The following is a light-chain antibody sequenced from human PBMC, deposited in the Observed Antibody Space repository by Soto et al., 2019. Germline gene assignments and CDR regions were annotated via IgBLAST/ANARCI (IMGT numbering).Light chain of an antibody. CDR3: QQYNSYPPYT. V-gene: IGKV1-5*03. CDR2: KAA. J-gene: IGKJ2*01. CDR1: QSISSW. Sequence: DIQMTQSPSTLSASVGDSVTITCRASQSISSWLAWYQQKAGKAPKLLIYKAASLESGVPARFSGSGSGTEFTLSICSLQPDDFATYYCQQYNSYPPYTFGQGTKLEIK.